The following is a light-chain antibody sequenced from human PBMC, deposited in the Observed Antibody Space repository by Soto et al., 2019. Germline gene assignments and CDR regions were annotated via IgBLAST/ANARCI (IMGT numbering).Light chain of an antibody. Sequence: VLTQSPGILYLSPGERATLSCRASQSVINNYLAWYQQKPGQAPKLLISGAYSRASGLPDRFSGSGSGTDFTLTINRLEPEDFAVYYCQQYGTSPRTFGQGTKVEIK. V-gene: IGKV3-20*01. CDR2: GAY. CDR1: QSVINNY. J-gene: IGKJ1*01. CDR3: QQYGTSPRT.